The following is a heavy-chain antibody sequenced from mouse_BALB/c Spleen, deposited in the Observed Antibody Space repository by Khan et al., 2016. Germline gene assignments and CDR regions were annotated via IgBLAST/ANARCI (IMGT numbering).Heavy chain of an antibody. CDR3: ARASTTVGDYFDY. J-gene: IGHJ2*01. D-gene: IGHD1-1*01. Sequence: VQLQQSGPELVKPGASVKMSCTASGYTFTSYVMHRVKQKPGQGPEWIGYIIPYNDGTKYNEKFKGQATLTTDKSASTAYLELSSLTSEDSAVYCCARASTTVGDYFDYWGQGTTLTVSS. V-gene: IGHV1S136*01. CDR2: IIPYNDGT. CDR1: GYTFTSYV.